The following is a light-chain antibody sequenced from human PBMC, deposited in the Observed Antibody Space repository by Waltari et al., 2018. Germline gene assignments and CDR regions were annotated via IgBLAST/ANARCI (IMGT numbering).Light chain of an antibody. CDR2: YDD. J-gene: IGLJ2*01. V-gene: IGLV1-36*01. Sequence: QSVLTQPPSVSEAPRQRVTISCSGSTSNIANKAVTWYQQLPGKAPKLLIYYDDLLPSGVSDRFSASKSGTSASLAISGLQSEDEADYYCSVWDDSLNGQVFGGGTKLTVL. CDR3: SVWDDSLNGQV. CDR1: TSNIANKA.